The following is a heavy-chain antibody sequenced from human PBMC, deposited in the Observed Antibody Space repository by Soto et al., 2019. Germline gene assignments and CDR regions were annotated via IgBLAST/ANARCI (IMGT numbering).Heavy chain of an antibody. CDR3: SRGGGYYYGSGTDAFDV. Sequence: EVQLLESGGGLVKPGGSLRLSCAASGFTFSNYIMNWVRQPPGQGLEWVASISGSSTYVYYADSLKDRIAISRDNAKNSLSLELNTLRVEDTAVYYCSRGGGYYYGSGTDAFDVWGQGTLVTVSS. CDR1: GFTFSNYI. J-gene: IGHJ3*01. D-gene: IGHD3-10*01. V-gene: IGHV3-21*01. CDR2: ISGSSTYV.